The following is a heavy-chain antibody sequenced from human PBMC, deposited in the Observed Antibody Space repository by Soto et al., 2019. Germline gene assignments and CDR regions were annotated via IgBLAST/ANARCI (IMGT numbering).Heavy chain of an antibody. Sequence: SETLSLTCSVSGGSVSNYYWSWVRQPPGKRLEWIGYIYYTGTHDYNPSLRGRATISVDTSKDQFSLKLTSVTAADTAVYYCARDRDRHSSGLPPFDPWGQGILVTVSS. CDR3: ARDRDRHSSGLPPFDP. J-gene: IGHJ5*02. V-gene: IGHV4-59*02. CDR1: GGSVSNYY. D-gene: IGHD3-22*01. CDR2: IYYTGTH.